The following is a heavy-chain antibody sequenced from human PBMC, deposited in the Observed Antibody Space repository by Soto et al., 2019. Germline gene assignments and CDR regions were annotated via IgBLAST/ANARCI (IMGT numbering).Heavy chain of an antibody. J-gene: IGHJ3*02. Sequence: QITLKESGPTLVKPTQTLTLTCTFSGFSLSTSGVGVGWIRQPPGKALEWLALIYWNDDKRYSPSLKSRLTITKDTSKNQVVLTMTNMDPVDTATYYCEHWVNWNPDYAFDIWGQGTMVTVSS. D-gene: IGHD1-20*01. CDR3: EHWVNWNPDYAFDI. CDR1: GFSLSTSGVG. CDR2: IYWNDDK. V-gene: IGHV2-5*01.